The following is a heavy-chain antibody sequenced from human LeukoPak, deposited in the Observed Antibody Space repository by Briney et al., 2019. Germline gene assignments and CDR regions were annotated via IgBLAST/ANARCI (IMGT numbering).Heavy chain of an antibody. CDR1: GFTFSSYG. CDR2: ISYDGSKK. Sequence: GGALRLSCAASGFTFSSYGMHWVRQARGKGVEWGAVISYDGSKKYYADSVKGRFTISRDNTKNTLYLQINSLRAEDTAVYYCAKDTRRYCSSTSSREFDPWGQGTLVTVSS. D-gene: IGHD2-2*01. J-gene: IGHJ5*02. V-gene: IGHV3-30*18. CDR3: AKDTRRYCSSTSSREFDP.